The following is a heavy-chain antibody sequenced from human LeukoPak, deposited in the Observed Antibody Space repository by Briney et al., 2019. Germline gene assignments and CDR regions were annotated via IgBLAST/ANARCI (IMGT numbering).Heavy chain of an antibody. CDR2: IYYSGST. D-gene: IGHD3-3*01. CDR3: ARWYDFWSGYYDY. V-gene: IGHV4-59*01. J-gene: IGHJ4*02. Sequence: SETLSLTCTVSGGSISSYYWSWIRQPPGKGLEWIGYIYYSGSTNYNPSLKSRVTVSVDTSKNQFSLKLSSVTAADTAVYHCARWYDFWSGYYDYWGQGTLVTVSS. CDR1: GGSISSYY.